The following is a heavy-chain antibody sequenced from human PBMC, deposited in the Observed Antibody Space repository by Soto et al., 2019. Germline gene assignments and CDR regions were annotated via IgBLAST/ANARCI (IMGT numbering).Heavy chain of an antibody. J-gene: IGHJ1*01. CDR2: ISYDGSNK. CDR1: GFTFSSYG. CDR3: AKDLTYYYDSSGYFFQH. D-gene: IGHD3-22*01. V-gene: IGHV3-30*18. Sequence: QVPLVESGGGVVQPGRSLRLSCAASGFTFSSYGMHWVRQAPGKGLEWVAVISYDGSNKYYADSVKGRFTISRDNSKSTLYLQMNSLRAEDTAVYYCAKDLTYYYDSSGYFFQHWGQGTLVTVSS.